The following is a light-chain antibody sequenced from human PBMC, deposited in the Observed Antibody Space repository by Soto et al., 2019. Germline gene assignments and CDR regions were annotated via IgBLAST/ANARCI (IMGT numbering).Light chain of an antibody. CDR1: SSDVGSYNL. CDR3: CSYAATTVV. V-gene: IGLV2-23*01. CDR2: EGT. J-gene: IGLJ2*01. Sequence: QSALTQPASVSGSPGQSITISCTGTSSDVGSYNLVSWYRQHPGKAPKLMIYEGTKRPSGVSNRFSGSKSGNTASLTISGLQAEDEADYYCCSYAATTVVFGGGTKLTVL.